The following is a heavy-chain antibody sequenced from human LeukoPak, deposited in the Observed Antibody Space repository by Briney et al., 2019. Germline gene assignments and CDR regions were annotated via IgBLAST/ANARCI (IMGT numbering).Heavy chain of an antibody. J-gene: IGHJ4*02. CDR3: ARAGGERLFDY. Sequence: SETLSLTCAVYGGSFSGYYWSWIRQPPGKGLEWIGEINHSGSTNYNPSLKGRVTISVDTSKNQFSLKLSSVTAADTAVYYCARAGGERLFDYWGQGTLVTVSS. D-gene: IGHD1-26*01. CDR2: INHSGST. CDR1: GGSFSGYY. V-gene: IGHV4-34*01.